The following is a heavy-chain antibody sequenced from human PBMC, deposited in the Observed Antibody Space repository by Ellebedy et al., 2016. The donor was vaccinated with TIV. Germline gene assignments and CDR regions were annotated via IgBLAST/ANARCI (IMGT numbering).Heavy chain of an antibody. D-gene: IGHD4-23*01. CDR1: GGSISSGGYY. V-gene: IGHV4-31*03. CDR3: ARGGRRWFSDY. CDR2: IYYSGST. J-gene: IGHJ4*02. Sequence: LRLSCTVSGGSISSGGYYWSWIRQHPGKGREWIGYIYYSGSTYYNPSLKSRVTISVDTSKNQFSLKLSSVTAADTAVYYCARGGRRWFSDYWGQGTLVTVSS.